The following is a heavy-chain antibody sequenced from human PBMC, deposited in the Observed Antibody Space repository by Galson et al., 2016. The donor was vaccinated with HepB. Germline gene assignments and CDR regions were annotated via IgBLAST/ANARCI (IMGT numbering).Heavy chain of an antibody. J-gene: IGHJ4*02. CDR2: VHTRGNI. CDR1: CDSVSNGNYF. CDR3: ARDSSGLYYSVSFDN. V-gene: IGHV4-61*02. Sequence: TLSLTCTVSCDSVSNGNYFWSWIRRPAGKGLEWIGRVHTRGNINYNPSLERRVTISLDTSKNRLSLKLNSVTAADTAVYYCARDSSGLYYSVSFDNWGQGSLVTVSS. D-gene: IGHD5/OR15-5a*01.